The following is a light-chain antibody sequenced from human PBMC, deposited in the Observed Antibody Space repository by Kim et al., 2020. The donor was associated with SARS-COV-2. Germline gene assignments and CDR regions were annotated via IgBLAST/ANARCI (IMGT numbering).Light chain of an antibody. J-gene: IGKJ4*01. CDR3: QNYNTAPLT. Sequence: DIQMIQSPSPLSASVGDRVTIICRASQGIVNYLAWYQQKPGKVPTLLIYAASTLQTGVPSRFSGSGSGTDFTLTISNLQPEDVATYYCQNYNTAPLTFGRGTRVDIK. CDR1: QGIVNY. V-gene: IGKV1-27*01. CDR2: AAS.